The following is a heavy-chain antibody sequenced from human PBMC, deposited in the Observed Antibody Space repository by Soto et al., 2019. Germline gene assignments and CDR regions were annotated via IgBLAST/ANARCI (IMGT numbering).Heavy chain of an antibody. CDR1: GGSISSYY. CDR2: IYYSGST. D-gene: IGHD3-3*01. V-gene: IGHV4-59*01. CDR3: ARTWSNPYDFWLDP. J-gene: IGHJ5*02. Sequence: SETLSLTCTVSGGSISSYYWSWIRQPPGKGLEWIGYIYYSGSTNYNPSLKSRVTISVDTSKNQFSLKLSSVTAADTAVYYCARTWSNPYDFWLDPWGQGTLGTVSS.